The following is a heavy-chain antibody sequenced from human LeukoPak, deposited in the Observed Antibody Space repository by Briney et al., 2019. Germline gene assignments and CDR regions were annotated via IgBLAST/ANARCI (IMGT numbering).Heavy chain of an antibody. J-gene: IGHJ4*02. V-gene: IGHV1-18*01. CDR2: ISAYNGNT. CDR3: VGSSGYYNFDY. CDR1: GYTFTSYG. D-gene: IGHD3-22*01. Sequence: ASVKDSCKASGYTFTSYGISWVRQAPGQGLEWMGWISAYNGNTNYAQKLQGRVTMTTDTSTSTAYMELRSLRSDDTAVYYCVGSSGYYNFDYWGQGTLVTVSS.